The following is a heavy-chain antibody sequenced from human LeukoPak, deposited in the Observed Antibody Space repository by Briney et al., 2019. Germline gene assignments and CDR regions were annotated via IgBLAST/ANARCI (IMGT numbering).Heavy chain of an antibody. Sequence: ASVKVSCKASGGTFISYAISWVRQAPGQGLEWMGRIIPIFGTANYAQKFQGRVTITTDESTSTAYMELSSLRSEDTAVYYCARGPPPYSSSWYDYWGQGTLVTVSS. V-gene: IGHV1-69*05. J-gene: IGHJ4*02. CDR2: IIPIFGTA. CDR1: GGTFISYA. D-gene: IGHD6-13*01. CDR3: ARGPPPYSSSWYDY.